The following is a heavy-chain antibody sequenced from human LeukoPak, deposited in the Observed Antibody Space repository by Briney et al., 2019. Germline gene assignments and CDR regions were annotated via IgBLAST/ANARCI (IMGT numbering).Heavy chain of an antibody. Sequence: SETLSLTCAVYGGSFSGYYWSWIRQHPGKGLEWIGYIYYSGSTYYNPSLKSRVTISVDTSKNQFSLKLSSVTAADTAVYYCARGNYDFWSGYYRGYVSWFDPWGQGTLVTVSS. D-gene: IGHD3-3*01. V-gene: IGHV4-34*01. CDR3: ARGNYDFWSGYYRGYVSWFDP. CDR1: GGSFSGYY. J-gene: IGHJ5*02. CDR2: IYYSGST.